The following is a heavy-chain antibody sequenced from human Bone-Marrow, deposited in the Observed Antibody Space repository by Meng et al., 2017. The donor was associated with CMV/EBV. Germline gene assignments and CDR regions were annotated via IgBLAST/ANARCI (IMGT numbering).Heavy chain of an antibody. CDR3: ARVLKGYCSSTSCYTLGY. CDR1: GYTFTSYD. CDR2: MNPNSGNT. V-gene: IGHV1-8*03. D-gene: IGHD2-2*02. Sequence: ASVKVSCKASGYTFTSYDINWVRQATGQGLEWMGWMNPNSGNTGYAQKFQGRVTITRNTSISTAYMELSSLRSEDTAVYYCARVLKGYCSSTSCYTLGYWGQRTLVTVSS. J-gene: IGHJ4*02.